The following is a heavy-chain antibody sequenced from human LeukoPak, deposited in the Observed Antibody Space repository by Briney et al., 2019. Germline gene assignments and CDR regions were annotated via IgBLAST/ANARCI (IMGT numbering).Heavy chain of an antibody. CDR3: ARANPPGAFDY. CDR2: IYYTGTT. Sequence: SETLSLTCTVSGRSISTYYWSWLRQPAGKGLEWLGRIYYTGTTNRNPSLKSRVTMSVDTSKNQFSLKLSSVTAADTAVYYCARANPPGAFDYWGQGTLVTVSS. CDR1: GRSISTYY. V-gene: IGHV4-4*07. J-gene: IGHJ4*02.